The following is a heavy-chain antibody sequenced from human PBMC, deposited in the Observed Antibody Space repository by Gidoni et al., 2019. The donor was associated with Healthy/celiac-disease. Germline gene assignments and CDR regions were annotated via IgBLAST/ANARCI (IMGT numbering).Heavy chain of an antibody. D-gene: IGHD6-19*01. CDR2: IYYSGST. J-gene: IGHJ6*02. CDR1: GGSISRSSYY. CDR3: ASFAPYSSGWSYYYYYGMDV. V-gene: IGHV4-39*01. Sequence: QLQLQESGPGLVKPSETLSLTCTVSGGSISRSSYYWGWIRQPPGKGLEWIGSIYYSGSTYYNPSLKSRVTISVDTSKNQFSLKLSSVTAADTAVYYCASFAPYSSGWSYYYYYGMDVWGQGTTVTVSS.